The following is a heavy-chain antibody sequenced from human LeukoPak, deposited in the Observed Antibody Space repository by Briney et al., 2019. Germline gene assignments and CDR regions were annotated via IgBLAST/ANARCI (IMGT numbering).Heavy chain of an antibody. Sequence: ASVKVSCKASGYTFTSYYMHWVRQAPGQGLEWMGGFDPEDGETIYAQKFQGRVTMTEDTSTDTAYMELSSLRSEDTAVYYCATRGDGYNLVFDYWGQGTLVTVSS. D-gene: IGHD5-24*01. CDR2: FDPEDGET. CDR3: ATRGDGYNLVFDY. V-gene: IGHV1-24*01. CDR1: GYTFTSYY. J-gene: IGHJ4*02.